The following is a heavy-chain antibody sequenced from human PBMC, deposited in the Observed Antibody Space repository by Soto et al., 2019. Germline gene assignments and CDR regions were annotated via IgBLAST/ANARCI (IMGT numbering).Heavy chain of an antibody. D-gene: IGHD3-9*01. CDR1: GYTFTGYY. Sequence: ASVKDSCKASGYTFTGYYMHWVRQAPGQGLEWMGWINPNSGGPNYAQKFQGRVTMTRDTSISTAYMELSRLRSDDTAVYYCARSYYDILTGYYDPFYFDYWGQGTLVTVSS. CDR3: ARSYYDILTGYYDPFYFDY. J-gene: IGHJ4*02. CDR2: INPNSGGP. V-gene: IGHV1-2*02.